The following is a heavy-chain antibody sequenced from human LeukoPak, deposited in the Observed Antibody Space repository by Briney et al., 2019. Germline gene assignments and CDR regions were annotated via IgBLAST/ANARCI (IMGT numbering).Heavy chain of an antibody. J-gene: IGHJ5*02. CDR1: GGSISSGDYY. V-gene: IGHV4-30-4*01. CDR3: ARMYYYGSGSYGLSPPIWFYP. CDR2: IYYSGST. D-gene: IGHD3-10*01. Sequence: SETLSLTCTVSGGSISSGDYYWSWIRQPPGKGLEWIGYIYYSGSTYYNPSLKSRVTISVDTSKNQFSLKLSSVTAADTAVYYCARMYYYGSGSYGLSPPIWFYPWGQGTLVTVSS.